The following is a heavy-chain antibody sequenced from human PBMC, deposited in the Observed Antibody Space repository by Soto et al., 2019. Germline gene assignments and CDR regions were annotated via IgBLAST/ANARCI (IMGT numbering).Heavy chain of an antibody. D-gene: IGHD2-15*01. CDR3: ARELQGFGVVVAATQWIDP. J-gene: IGHJ5*02. V-gene: IGHV1-2*02. CDR1: GYTFTGYY. CDR2: INPNSGGT. Sequence: ASVEVSCKASGYTFTGYYMHWVRQAPGQRLEWMGWINPNSGGTNYAQKFQGRVTMTRDTSISTAYMELSRLRSDDTAVYYCARELQGFGVVVAATQWIDPWGQGTLVTVSS.